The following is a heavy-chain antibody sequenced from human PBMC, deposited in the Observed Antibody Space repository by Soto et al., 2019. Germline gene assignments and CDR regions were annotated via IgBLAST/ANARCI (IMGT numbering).Heavy chain of an antibody. CDR2: ISYDGRNK. D-gene: IGHD1-26*01. J-gene: IGHJ4*02. CDR3: ANDGGRPYLTLDY. CDR1: GFTFSTYG. Sequence: GGSLRLSCAASGFTFSTYGMHWARQAPGKGLEWVAVISYDGRNKYYADSVKGRFTISRDNSKNTLYLQMSSLRPEDPAVYYCANDGGRPYLTLDYWGQGILVTVSS. V-gene: IGHV3-30*18.